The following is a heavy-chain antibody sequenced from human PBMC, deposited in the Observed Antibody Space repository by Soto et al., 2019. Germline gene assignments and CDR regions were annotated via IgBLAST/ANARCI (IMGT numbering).Heavy chain of an antibody. CDR1: GGPIISFNYY. J-gene: IGHJ5*01. Sequence: SETLSLTCNVSGGPIISFNYYWTWIRQPPGKGLEFIGTVYYSGGAHYNSSLKSRVTISVDTANNQVSLRMRSLTAADTAVYYCGRVVEGATRHTDLDSWGQGALVTVSS. V-gene: IGHV4-39*01. D-gene: IGHD2-21*01. CDR3: GRVVEGATRHTDLDS. CDR2: VYYSGGA.